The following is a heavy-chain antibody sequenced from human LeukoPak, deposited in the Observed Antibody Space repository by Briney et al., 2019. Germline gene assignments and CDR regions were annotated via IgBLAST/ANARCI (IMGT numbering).Heavy chain of an antibody. CDR2: IYRSGNT. CDR1: GDAIGSYY. J-gene: IGHJ4*02. D-gene: IGHD6-19*01. CDR3: ARDGPQWLAAFDN. Sequence: PSETLSLTCTVSGDAIGSYYWTWIRQPPGKGLEWIGDIYRSGNTNYNPSLKSRVAISIDTSKKQFSLYLSSVTPADTAVYFCARDGPQWLAAFDNWGQGTLVTVSS. V-gene: IGHV4-59*01.